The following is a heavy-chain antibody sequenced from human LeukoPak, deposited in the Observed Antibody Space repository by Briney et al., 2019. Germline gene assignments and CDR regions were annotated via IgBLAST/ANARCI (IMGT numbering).Heavy chain of an antibody. J-gene: IGHJ4*02. V-gene: IGHV4-34*01. Sequence: SETLSLTCAVYGGSFSGYYWSWIRQPPGKGLEWIGEINHSGSTNYNPSLKSRVTISVDTSKNQFSLKLSSVTAAVTAVYYCARGAARPSYYFDYWGQGTLVTVSS. D-gene: IGHD6-6*01. CDR2: INHSGST. CDR1: GGSFSGYY. CDR3: ARGAARPSYYFDY.